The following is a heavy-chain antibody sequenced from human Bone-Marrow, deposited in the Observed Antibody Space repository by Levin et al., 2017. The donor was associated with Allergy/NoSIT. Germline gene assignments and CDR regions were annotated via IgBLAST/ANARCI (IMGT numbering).Heavy chain of an antibody. CDR2: VSNDGAIA. D-gene: IGHD3-22*01. V-gene: IGHV3-30*04. Sequence: GGSLRLSCAASGFTFSGYGIHWVRQAPGKGLEWVALVSNDGAIAHYADSVRGRFSISRDNSKNTLFLQMNSLRTEDAAVYYCARDVHFDGSGSRLDYWGQGSLVTVSS. CDR3: ARDVHFDGSGSRLDY. J-gene: IGHJ4*02. CDR1: GFTFSGYG.